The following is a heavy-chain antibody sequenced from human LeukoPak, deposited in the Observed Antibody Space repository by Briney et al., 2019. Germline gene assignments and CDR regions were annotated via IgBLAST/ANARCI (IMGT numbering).Heavy chain of an antibody. CDR3: ARQPSVAAASTFDY. V-gene: IGHV3-66*04. CDR1: GFTFSSYA. J-gene: IGHJ4*02. Sequence: GGSLRLSCAASGFTFSSYAMSWVRQAPGKGLEWVSVIYSGGSTYYADSVKGRFTISRDNSKNTLYLQMNSLRAEDTAVYYCARQPSVAAASTFDYWGQGTLVTVSS. D-gene: IGHD6-13*01. CDR2: IYSGGST.